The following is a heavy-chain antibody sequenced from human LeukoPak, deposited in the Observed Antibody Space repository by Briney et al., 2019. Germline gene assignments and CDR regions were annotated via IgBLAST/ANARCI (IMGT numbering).Heavy chain of an antibody. V-gene: IGHV3-21*01. J-gene: IGHJ3*02. Sequence: PGGSLRLSCAASGFTFSSYSMNWVRQAPGKGLEWVSSISSSSSYIYYADSVKGRFTISRDNAKNSLYLQMNSLGAEDTAVYYCALNAAADAFDIWGQGTMVTVSS. CDR2: ISSSSSYI. CDR1: GFTFSSYS. CDR3: ALNAAADAFDI. D-gene: IGHD2-15*01.